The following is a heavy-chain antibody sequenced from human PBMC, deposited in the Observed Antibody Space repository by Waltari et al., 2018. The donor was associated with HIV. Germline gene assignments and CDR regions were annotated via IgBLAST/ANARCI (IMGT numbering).Heavy chain of an antibody. CDR3: AKHMTALVPFDY. D-gene: IGHD5-18*01. CDR2: IYYSGST. Sequence: QLQLQESGPGLVKPSETLSLTCSVSGGSISSSRYYWGWIRQPPGKGLEWMGSIYYSGSTYYNPSLKSRVTMSVDTSKNQFSLNLNSVTAADTAVYFCAKHMTALVPFDYWGQGTLVTVSS. CDR1: GGSISSSRYY. J-gene: IGHJ4*02. V-gene: IGHV4-39*01.